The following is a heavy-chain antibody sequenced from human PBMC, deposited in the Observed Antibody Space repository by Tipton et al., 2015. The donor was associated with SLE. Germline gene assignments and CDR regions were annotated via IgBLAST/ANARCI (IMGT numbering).Heavy chain of an antibody. CDR1: GGSISSYY. Sequence: TLSLTCTVSGGSISSYYWGWIRQPPGKGLEWIGSIYYSGSTYYNPSLKSRVTISVDTSKNQFSLKLSSVTAADTAVYYCARFEFGYGDYWGQGTLVTVSS. CDR2: IYYSGST. CDR3: ARFEFGYGDY. J-gene: IGHJ4*02. D-gene: IGHD5-12*01. V-gene: IGHV4-39*07.